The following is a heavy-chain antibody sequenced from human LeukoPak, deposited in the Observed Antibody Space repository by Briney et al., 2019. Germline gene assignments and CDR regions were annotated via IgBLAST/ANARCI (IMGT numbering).Heavy chain of an antibody. J-gene: IGHJ4*02. CDR2: ISSSSSTI. CDR3: ARRSYSGFDY. D-gene: IGHD4-11*01. CDR1: GFTFSSYS. V-gene: IGHV3-48*04. Sequence: GGSLRLSCAASGFTFSSYSMNWVRQAPGKGLEWVSYISSSSSTIYYADSVKGRFTISRDNAKNSLYLQMNSLRAGDTAVYYCARRSYSGFDYWGQGTLVTVSS.